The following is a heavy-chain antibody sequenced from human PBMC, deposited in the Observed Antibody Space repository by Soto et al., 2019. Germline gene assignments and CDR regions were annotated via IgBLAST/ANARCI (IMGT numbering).Heavy chain of an antibody. D-gene: IGHD1-26*01. CDR2: IYYSGST. Sequence: PSETLSLTCTVSGGSVSSGSYYWSWIRQPPGKGLEWIGYIYYSGSTNYNPSLKSRVTISVDTSKNQFSLKLSSVTAADTAVYYCARHAVSGSYFNWFDPWGQGTLVTVSS. CDR1: GGSVSSGSYY. CDR3: ARHAVSGSYFNWFDP. V-gene: IGHV4-61*01. J-gene: IGHJ5*02.